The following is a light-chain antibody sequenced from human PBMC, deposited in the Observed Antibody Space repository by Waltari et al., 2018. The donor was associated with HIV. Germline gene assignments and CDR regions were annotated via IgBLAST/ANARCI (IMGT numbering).Light chain of an antibody. J-gene: IGLJ2*01. Sequence: QSALTQPASVSGSPGQSITIPCTGTSSDVGIYTLVSWYQQYPGKAPKLMIYEGSKRPSGVSNRFSGSKSGNTASLTISGLQTEDEADYYCCSYAGSFVVFGGGTKLTVL. CDR3: CSYAGSFVV. CDR1: SSDVGIYTL. CDR2: EGS. V-gene: IGLV2-23*01.